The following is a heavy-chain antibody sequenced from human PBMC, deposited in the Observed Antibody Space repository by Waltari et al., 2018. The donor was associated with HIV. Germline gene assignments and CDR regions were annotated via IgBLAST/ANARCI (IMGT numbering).Heavy chain of an antibody. CDR2: IYTSGST. CDR1: GCSISSYY. J-gene: IGHJ4*02. Sequence: QVQLQESRPGLVKPSETLSLTCTVSGCSISSYYWSWIRQPAGKGLEWIGRIYTSGSTNYNPSLKSRVTMSVDTSKNQFSLKLSSVTAADTAVYYCAGTYYDYVWGSYRPPPFDYWGQGTLVTVSS. D-gene: IGHD3-16*02. CDR3: AGTYYDYVWGSYRPPPFDY. V-gene: IGHV4-4*07.